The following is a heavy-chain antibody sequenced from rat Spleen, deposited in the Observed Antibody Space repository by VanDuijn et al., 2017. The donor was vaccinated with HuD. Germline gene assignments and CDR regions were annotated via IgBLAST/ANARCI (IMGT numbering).Heavy chain of an antibody. CDR3: ARQWDY. J-gene: IGHJ2*01. CDR2: ISYEGSST. Sequence: EVQLVESGGGLVQPGRSLKLSCAASGFIFSDHYVAWLRQAPTKGLEWVASISYEGSSTYYGDSVKGRFTISRDSAKSTLYLQMNSLRSEDTATYYCARQWDYWGQGVMVTVSS. V-gene: IGHV5-22*01. CDR1: GFIFSDHY.